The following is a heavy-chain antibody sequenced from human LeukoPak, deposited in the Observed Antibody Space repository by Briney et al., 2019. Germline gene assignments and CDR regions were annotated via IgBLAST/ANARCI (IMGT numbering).Heavy chain of an antibody. CDR3: AKDRSRENYYGSGSSPSGY. J-gene: IGHJ4*02. Sequence: EGCLRLSCAASGFTFRSHGMHWGRQAPGKGLEWVAVISYDGSDKYYADSVKGRFTISRDNSKNTLYLQMNSLRAEDTAVYYCAKDRSRENYYGSGSSPSGYWGQGTLVTVSS. V-gene: IGHV3-30*18. D-gene: IGHD3-10*01. CDR1: GFTFRSHG. CDR2: ISYDGSDK.